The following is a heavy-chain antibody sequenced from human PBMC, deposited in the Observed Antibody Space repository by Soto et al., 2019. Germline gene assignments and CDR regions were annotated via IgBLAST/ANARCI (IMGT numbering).Heavy chain of an antibody. CDR2: ISSGSKTI. D-gene: IGHD2-2*01. J-gene: IGHJ3*02. V-gene: IGHV3-48*02. CDR3: AKDYLGSSKAFDI. Sequence: GGSLRLSCAASGFTFSGYSVNWVRQAPGKGLEWVSYISSGSKTIYYAESVKGRFTVSRDNARNSQYLQMNSLRDEDTAVYYCAKDYLGSSKAFDIWGRGTVVTVSS. CDR1: GFTFSGYS.